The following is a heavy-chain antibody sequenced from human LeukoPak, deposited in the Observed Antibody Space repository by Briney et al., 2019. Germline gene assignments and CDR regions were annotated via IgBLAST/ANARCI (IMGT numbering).Heavy chain of an antibody. Sequence: SETLSLTCAVSGGSISTGGEYWSWIRHLPGKGLEWIGYVYYSGSTYYNPSLESRITMSVDTSENQFSLKLSSATAADTAVYYCARVLDLSKRGLDAFDIWGQGTMVTVSS. CDR1: GGSISTGGEY. CDR3: ARVLDLSKRGLDAFDI. D-gene: IGHD3-16*01. V-gene: IGHV4-31*11. J-gene: IGHJ3*02. CDR2: VYYSGST.